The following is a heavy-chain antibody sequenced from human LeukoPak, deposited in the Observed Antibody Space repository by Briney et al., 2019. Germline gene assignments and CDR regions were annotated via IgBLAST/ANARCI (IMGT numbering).Heavy chain of an antibody. CDR3: ARAGFGDPQDDY. J-gene: IGHJ4*02. V-gene: IGHV3-30*02. Sequence: PGGSLRLSCAASGFTFSSYGIHWVRQAPGKGLEWVAFIRYDGSNKYYADSVKGRFIISRDNSKNTLYLQMNSLRAEDTAVYYCARAGFGDPQDDYWGQGTLVTVSS. D-gene: IGHD3-10*01. CDR1: GFTFSSYG. CDR2: IRYDGSNK.